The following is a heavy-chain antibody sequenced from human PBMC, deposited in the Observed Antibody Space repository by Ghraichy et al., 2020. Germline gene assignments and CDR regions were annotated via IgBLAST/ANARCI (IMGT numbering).Heavy chain of an antibody. J-gene: IGHJ6*02. D-gene: IGHD2-2*01. CDR1: GGTFSSYA. CDR2: IIPILGIA. CDR3: ASDIVVVPAAREVGFLSYGMDV. V-gene: IGHV1-69*04. Sequence: SVKVSCKASGGTFSSYAISWVRQAPGQGLEWMGRIIPILGIANYAQKFQGRVTITADKSTSTAFMELSSLRSEDTAVYYCASDIVVVPAAREVGFLSYGMDVWGQGTTVTVSS.